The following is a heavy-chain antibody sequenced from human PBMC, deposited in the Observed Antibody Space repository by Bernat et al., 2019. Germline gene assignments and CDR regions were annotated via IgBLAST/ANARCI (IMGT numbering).Heavy chain of an antibody. J-gene: IGHJ4*02. CDR1: GGSISSSSYY. V-gene: IGHV4-39*01. CDR3: ARHKVTIVVVPAAPFDY. CDR2: IYYSGST. Sequence: QLQLQESGPGLVKPSETLSLTCTVPGGSISSSSYYWGWIRQPPGKGLEWIGSIYYSGSTYYNPSLKSRVTISVDTSKNQFSLKLSSVTAADTAVYYCARHKVTIVVVPAAPFDYWGQGTLVTVSS. D-gene: IGHD2-2*01.